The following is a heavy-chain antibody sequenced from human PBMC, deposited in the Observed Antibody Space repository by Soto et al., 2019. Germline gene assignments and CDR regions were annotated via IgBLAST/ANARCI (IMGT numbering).Heavy chain of an antibody. CDR1: GFTFEDHA. J-gene: IGHJ5*02. CDR2: VNWNSGIT. Sequence: EVQLVESGGGVVQPGRSLRLSCAAIGFTFEDHAMHWIRQVPGKGLEWVAGVNWNSGITGYADSVKGRFTISRDNANNSLHLEMNSLKTEDTAFYYCAKGRGALTVVSNWFDPWGQGTLVTVSS. CDR3: AKGRGALTVVSNWFDP. D-gene: IGHD3-22*01. V-gene: IGHV3-9*01.